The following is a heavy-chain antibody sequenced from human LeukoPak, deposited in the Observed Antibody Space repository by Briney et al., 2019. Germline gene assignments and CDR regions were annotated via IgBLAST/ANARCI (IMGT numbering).Heavy chain of an antibody. D-gene: IGHD3-10*01. J-gene: IGHJ3*02. Sequence: GGSLILSCAASGFTFDDYAMHWVRQAPGTGLEWVSGISWNSGSIGYADSVKGRFTISRDNAKNSLYLQMNSLRAEDTALYYCAKGVRITMVRGAFDIWGQGTMVTVSS. CDR2: ISWNSGSI. V-gene: IGHV3-9*01. CDR3: AKGVRITMVRGAFDI. CDR1: GFTFDDYA.